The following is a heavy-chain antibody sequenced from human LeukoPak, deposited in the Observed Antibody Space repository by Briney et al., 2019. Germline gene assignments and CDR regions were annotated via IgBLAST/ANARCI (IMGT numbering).Heavy chain of an antibody. V-gene: IGHV1-2*06. CDR3: ARAAYYYDGSGYYLGD. J-gene: IGHJ4*02. CDR2: INPNSGGT. D-gene: IGHD3-22*01. CDR1: GYTFTDYY. Sequence: ASVKVSCKASGYTFTDYYMHWVRQAPGQGLEWMGRINPNSGGTNYAQKFQARVTMTRDTSISTAYMELSRLRSDDTALYYCARAAYYYDGSGYYLGDWGQGALVTVSS.